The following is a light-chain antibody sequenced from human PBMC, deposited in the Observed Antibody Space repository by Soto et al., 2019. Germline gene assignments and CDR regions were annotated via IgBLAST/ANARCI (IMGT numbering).Light chain of an antibody. Sequence: DIQMTRSPSSLSASVGDRVTITCRASQSISSYLNWYQQKPGKAPKLLICAASSLQSGVPSRFSGSGSGTDFTLTISSLQPEDFATYYCQQSYSTPLYTFGQGTKLEIK. CDR2: AAS. CDR3: QQSYSTPLYT. V-gene: IGKV1-39*01. CDR1: QSISSY. J-gene: IGKJ2*01.